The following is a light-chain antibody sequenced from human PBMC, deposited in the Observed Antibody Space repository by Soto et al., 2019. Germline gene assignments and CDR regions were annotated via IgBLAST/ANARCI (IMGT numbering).Light chain of an antibody. CDR1: QSVSSSY. J-gene: IGKJ2*01. V-gene: IGKV3-20*01. CDR2: DAS. CDR3: QQYGYSLYT. Sequence: EIVLTQSPGTLSLSPGERATLSCRASQSVSSSYLAWYQQKPGQAPRLLIYDASSRATGIPDRFSGSGSGTDFTLTISRLEPADFAVYYCQQYGYSLYTFGQGTKLEIK.